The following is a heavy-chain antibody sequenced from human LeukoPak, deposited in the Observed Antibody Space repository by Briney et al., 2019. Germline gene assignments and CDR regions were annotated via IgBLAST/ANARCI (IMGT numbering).Heavy chain of an antibody. Sequence: GGSLRLSCAASGFTFSIYAMNWVRQAPGKALECVSSISSSRSYIYYADSVKGRFTISRDNAKNSLYLQINSVRAEDTALYYCARERGYSYGYSDCWGQGTLVTVSS. CDR3: ARERGYSYGYSDC. D-gene: IGHD5-18*01. V-gene: IGHV3-21*01. CDR1: GFTFSIYA. CDR2: ISSSRSYI. J-gene: IGHJ4*02.